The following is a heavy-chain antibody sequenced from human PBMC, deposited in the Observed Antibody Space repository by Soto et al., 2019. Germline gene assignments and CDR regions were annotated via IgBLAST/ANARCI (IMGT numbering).Heavy chain of an antibody. CDR3: TRDTFNMMRGVMRGTYYGMDV. CDR2: ISTSSGYV. Sequence: EVPLVESGGGLVEPGGSLRLSCADSGFTFSNYGFNWVRRAPGRGLEWVSSISTSSGYVYYADSVTGRFTISRGNAKNSVYLEMTALRAEDTAVYYCTRDTFNMMRGVMRGTYYGMDVWGQGTTVIVSS. CDR1: GFTFSNYG. V-gene: IGHV3-21*01. D-gene: IGHD3-10*01. J-gene: IGHJ6*02.